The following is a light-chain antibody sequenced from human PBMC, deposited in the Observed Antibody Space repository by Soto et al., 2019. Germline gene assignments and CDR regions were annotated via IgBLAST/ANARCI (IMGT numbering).Light chain of an antibody. V-gene: IGKV1-39*01. Sequence: DIQMTQSPSSLSPSVGDRVTITCRASQSIGTSLNWYQQKPGKAPNLLIYSASSLQSGVPSRFSGSGYGADFTLQISRVEAEDVGIYYCMQTLQTPTFGQGTKVDIK. J-gene: IGKJ1*01. CDR1: QSIGTS. CDR3: MQTLQTPT. CDR2: SAS.